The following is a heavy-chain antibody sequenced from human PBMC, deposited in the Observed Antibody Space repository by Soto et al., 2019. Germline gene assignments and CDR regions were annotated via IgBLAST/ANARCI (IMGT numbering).Heavy chain of an antibody. CDR2: IVPISGTR. J-gene: IGHJ4*02. D-gene: IGHD2-15*01. V-gene: IGHV1-69*12. CDR1: GGSFSSYP. CDR3: ARPRYCTGGRCYNNLDY. Sequence: QVQLVQSGAEVKKPGSSVKVSCKASGGSFSSYPISRVRQAPGQGLEWMGGIVPISGTRNYAKKFQGRVTMTADESTSTSYMQLSNLRSGDTAVYYCARPRYCTGGRCYNNLDYWGQGTLVTVSS.